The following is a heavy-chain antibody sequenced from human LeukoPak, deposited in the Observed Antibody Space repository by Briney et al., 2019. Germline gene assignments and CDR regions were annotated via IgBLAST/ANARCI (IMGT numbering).Heavy chain of an antibody. D-gene: IGHD3-22*01. CDR3: ATDTPKDYYDSSGYYPLRY. CDR1: GYTLTELS. J-gene: IGHJ4*02. CDR2: FDPEDGET. Sequence: ASVTVSCKVSGYTLTELSMHWVRQAPGKGLEWMGGFDPEDGETIYAQKFQGRVTMTEDTSTDTAYMELSSLRSEDTAVYYCATDTPKDYYDSSGYYPLRYWGQGTLVTVSS. V-gene: IGHV1-24*01.